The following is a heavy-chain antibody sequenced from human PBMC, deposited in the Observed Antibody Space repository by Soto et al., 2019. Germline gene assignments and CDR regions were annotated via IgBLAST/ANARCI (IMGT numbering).Heavy chain of an antibody. V-gene: IGHV3-33*01. Sequence: QVQLVESGGGVVQPGRSLRLSCVASESMFGSYGMYWVRQAPGKGLEWVAVIWYDGSIKHYADSVKGRFTISRDNSKNTLQLQMNSLRAEDTAVYYCARVSSDYYGMDVWGQGTAVIVSS. CDR3: ARVSSDYYGMDV. CDR1: ESMFGSYG. D-gene: IGHD3-22*01. J-gene: IGHJ6*02. CDR2: IWYDGSIK.